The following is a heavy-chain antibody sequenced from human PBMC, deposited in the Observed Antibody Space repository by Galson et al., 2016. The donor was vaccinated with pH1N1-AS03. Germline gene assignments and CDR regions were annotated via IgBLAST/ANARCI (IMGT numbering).Heavy chain of an antibody. J-gene: IGHJ4*02. CDR3: AVPFGLP. D-gene: IGHD2/OR15-2a*01. Sequence: SLRLSCAASGFTFSSYWMHWVRHLPGKGLVWVSGIDSDGGNTYYADSVRGRFTISRDNAKNTLYLQMNSLRAEDTALYYCAVPFGLPWGQGTLITVSS. CDR2: IDSDGGNT. V-gene: IGHV3-74*01. CDR1: GFTFSSYW.